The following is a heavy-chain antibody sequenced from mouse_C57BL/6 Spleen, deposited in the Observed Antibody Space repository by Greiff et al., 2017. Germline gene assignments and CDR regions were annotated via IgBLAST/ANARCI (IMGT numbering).Heavy chain of an antibody. CDR1: GYAFTSYW. CDR2: IYPGDGDT. J-gene: IGHJ1*03. Sequence: VQLQQSGAELVKPGASVKLSCKASGYAFTSYWMNWVKQRPGKGLEWIGQIYPGDGDTNYNGKFKGKATLTADKASSSAYMQLSSLTLEDAAVYFYSRDPRGYGYFDVWGTGTTVTVSA. CDR3: SRDPRGYGYFDV. V-gene: IGHV1-80*01.